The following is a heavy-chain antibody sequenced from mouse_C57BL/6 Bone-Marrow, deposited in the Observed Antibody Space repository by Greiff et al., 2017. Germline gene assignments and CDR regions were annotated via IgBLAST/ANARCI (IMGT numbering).Heavy chain of an antibody. CDR1: GYTFTSYT. Sequence: QVQLQQSGAELARPGASVKMSCKASGYTFTSYTMHWVKQRPGQGLEWIGYINPSSGYTKYNQKFKDKATLTADKSSSTAYMQLSSLTSEDSAVYYCPIYYDYDGFDNWGQGTTLTVSS. V-gene: IGHV1-4*01. CDR3: PIYYDYDGFDN. J-gene: IGHJ2*01. D-gene: IGHD2-4*01. CDR2: INPSSGYT.